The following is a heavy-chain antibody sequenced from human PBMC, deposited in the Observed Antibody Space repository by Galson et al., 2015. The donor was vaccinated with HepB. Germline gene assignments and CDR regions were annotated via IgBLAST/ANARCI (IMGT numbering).Heavy chain of an antibody. CDR2: ISGSGGST. Sequence: SLRLSCAASGFTFSSYAMSWVRQAPGKGLEWVSAISGSGGSTYYADSVKGRFTISRDNSKNTLYLQMNSLRAEDSAVYYCAKDQYSTWYFSDYWGQGTLVTVSS. CDR1: GFTFSSYA. CDR3: AKDQYSTWYFSDY. D-gene: IGHD6-13*01. J-gene: IGHJ4*02. V-gene: IGHV3-23*01.